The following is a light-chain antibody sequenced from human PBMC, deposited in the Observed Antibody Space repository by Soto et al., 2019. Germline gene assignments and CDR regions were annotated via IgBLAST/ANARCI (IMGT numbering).Light chain of an antibody. CDR1: QSVISH. V-gene: IGKV3-15*01. CDR3: QQYNNWPLP. J-gene: IGKJ4*01. Sequence: EIVMTLSRATLSVSPGGRATLSCMSSQSVISHLAWYPQKAGQAPRLLIYGTSSRATGIAARFSGSGYGTESTLTISRLQSAEVAVSYCQQYNNWPLPLAGGTNLDIK. CDR2: GTS.